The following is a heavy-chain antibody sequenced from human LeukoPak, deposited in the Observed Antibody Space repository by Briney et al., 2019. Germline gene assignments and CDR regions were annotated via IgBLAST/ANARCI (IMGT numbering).Heavy chain of an antibody. J-gene: IGHJ5*02. D-gene: IGHD2-2*01. CDR1: GFTFSSYA. V-gene: IGHV3-21*01. Sequence: GGSLRLSCAASGFTFSSYAMSWVRQAPGKGLEWVSSISSSSSYIYYADSVKGRFTISRDNSKNTLYLQMNSLRAEDTAVYYCAKGGVRGDIVVVPAALLGWFDPWGQGTLVTVSS. CDR2: ISSSSSYI. CDR3: AKGGVRGDIVVVPAALLGWFDP.